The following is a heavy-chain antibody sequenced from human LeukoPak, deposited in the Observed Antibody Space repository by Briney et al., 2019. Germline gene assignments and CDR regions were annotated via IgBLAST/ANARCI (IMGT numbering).Heavy chain of an antibody. V-gene: IGHV4-34*01. CDR3: ARGRNYSY. CDR2: INHSGST. D-gene: IGHD1-14*01. CDR1: GGSXXGYY. Sequence: SLTCAXYGGSXXGYYWSWIRQPPGKGLEWIGEINHSGSTNYNPSLKSRVTISVDTSKNQFSLKLSSVTAADTAVYYCARGRNYSYWGQGTLVTVSS. J-gene: IGHJ4*02.